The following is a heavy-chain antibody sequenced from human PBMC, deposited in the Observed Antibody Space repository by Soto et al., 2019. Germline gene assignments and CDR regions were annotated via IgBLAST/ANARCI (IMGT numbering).Heavy chain of an antibody. J-gene: IGHJ5*02. Sequence: XETLSLTCTVSGGSISSYCWYWIGQPAGKGLEWIGRMYNSGSTKYNPSLKSRVTMSVDTSKNQFSLKLSSVTAADTGVYYCARDDKCVSAGMLSWGQGTLVTVSS. CDR3: ARDDKCVSAGMLS. V-gene: IGHV4-4*07. D-gene: IGHD6-13*01. CDR2: MYNSGST. CDR1: GGSISSYC.